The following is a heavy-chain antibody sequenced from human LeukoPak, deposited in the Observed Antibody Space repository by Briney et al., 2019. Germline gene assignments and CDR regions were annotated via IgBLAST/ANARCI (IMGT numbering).Heavy chain of an antibody. Sequence: SVKVSCKASGGTFSSYAISWVRQAPGQGLEWMGGIIPIFGTANYAQKFQGRVTITADESTSTAYMELSSLRSEDTAVYFCARGAWFGDFKLPDLWGQGTLVTVSS. J-gene: IGHJ4*02. CDR2: IIPIFGTA. CDR3: ARGAWFGDFKLPDL. CDR1: GGTFSSYA. V-gene: IGHV1-69*13. D-gene: IGHD3-10*01.